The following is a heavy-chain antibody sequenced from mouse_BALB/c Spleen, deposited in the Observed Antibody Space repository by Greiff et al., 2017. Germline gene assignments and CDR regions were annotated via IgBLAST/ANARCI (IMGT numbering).Heavy chain of an antibody. D-gene: IGHD1-1*01. CDR1: GFTFSSYG. CDR2: INSNGGST. CDR3: ARDKYYGSSSYYFDY. J-gene: IGHJ2*01. Sequence: EVKLQESGGGLVQPGGSLKLSCAASGFTFSSYGMSWVRQTPDKRLELVATINSNGGSTYYPDSVKGRFTISRDKATNTLYLQMSSLKSEDTAMYDCARDKYYGSSSYYFDYWGQGTTLTVSS. V-gene: IGHV5-6-3*01.